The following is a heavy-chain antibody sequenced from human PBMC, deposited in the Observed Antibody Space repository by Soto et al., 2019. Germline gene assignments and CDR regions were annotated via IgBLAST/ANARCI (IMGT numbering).Heavy chain of an antibody. J-gene: IGHJ6*02. D-gene: IGHD2-15*01. CDR2: ISSSSSTI. CDR3: ARDELISVVVAATGTPRTYYYYGMDV. V-gene: IGHV3-48*01. Sequence: HPGGSLRLSCAASGFTFSSYSMNWVRQAPGKGLEWVSYISSSSSTIYYADSVKGRFTISRDNAKNSLYLQMNSLRVEDTAVYYCARDELISVVVAATGTPRTYYYYGMDVWGQGTTVTVSS. CDR1: GFTFSSYS.